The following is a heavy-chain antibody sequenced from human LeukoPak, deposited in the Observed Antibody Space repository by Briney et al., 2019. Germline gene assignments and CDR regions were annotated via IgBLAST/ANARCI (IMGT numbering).Heavy chain of an antibody. V-gene: IGHV1-2*02. D-gene: IGHD2/OR15-2a*01. CDR2: INPNSGGT. CDR1: GYTFTGCY. J-gene: IGHJ5*02. CDR3: ARALFPNNWFDP. Sequence: ASVKVSCKASGYTFTGCYMHWVRQAPGQGLEWMGWINPNSGGTNYAQKFQGRVTMTRDTSISTAYMELSRLRSDDTAVYYCARALFPNNWFDPWGQGTLVTVSS.